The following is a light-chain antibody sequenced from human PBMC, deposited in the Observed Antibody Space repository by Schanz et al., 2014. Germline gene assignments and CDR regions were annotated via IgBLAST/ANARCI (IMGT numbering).Light chain of an antibody. CDR2: EVS. CDR1: SSDVGGYNY. J-gene: IGLJ3*02. CDR3: SSYAGSSNWV. V-gene: IGLV2-8*01. Sequence: QSALTQPPSASGSPGQSVTISCTGTSSDVGGYNYVSWYQQHPGKAPKVMIYEVSKWPSGVPDRFSGSKSGNTASLTVSGLQAEDEADYYCSSYAGSSNWVFGGGAKLTVL.